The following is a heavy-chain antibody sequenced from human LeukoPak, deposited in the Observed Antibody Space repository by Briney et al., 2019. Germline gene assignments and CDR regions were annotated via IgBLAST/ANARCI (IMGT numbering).Heavy chain of an antibody. J-gene: IGHJ6*02. Sequence: SETLSLTCAISGGSISSAGYYWSWIRQHPGKGLEWIGYIYYGGTAYYSPSLKSRVTISVDTSKNQFSLKLSSVTAADTAVYYCARERRLRGYSYGYLIYYYGMDVWGQGTTVTVSS. D-gene: IGHD5-18*01. CDR1: GGSISSAGYY. CDR2: IYYGGTA. V-gene: IGHV4-31*11. CDR3: ARERRLRGYSYGYLIYYYGMDV.